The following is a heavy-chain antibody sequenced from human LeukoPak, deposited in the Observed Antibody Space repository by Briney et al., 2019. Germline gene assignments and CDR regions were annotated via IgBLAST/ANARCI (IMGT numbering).Heavy chain of an antibody. CDR3: ASRTGVY. CDR1: GFTFSSYG. Sequence: GGSLRPSCAASGFTFSSYGMHWVRQAPGKGLEWVAVISYDGSNKYYADSVKGRFTISRDNSKNTLYLQMNSLRAEDTAVYYCASRTGVYWGQGTLVSVSS. V-gene: IGHV3-30*03. J-gene: IGHJ4*02. CDR2: ISYDGSNK. D-gene: IGHD1-14*01.